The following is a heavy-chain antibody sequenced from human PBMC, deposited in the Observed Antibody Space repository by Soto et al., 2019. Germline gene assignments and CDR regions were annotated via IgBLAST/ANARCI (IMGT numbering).Heavy chain of an antibody. CDR3: ARIRDGNTVYPAYDS. J-gene: IGHJ4*02. D-gene: IGHD2-8*01. Sequence: GGSLGLSCAASGFTFSTYWMSWVRQAPGKGLEWVATIKQDGSENYYVDSVKGRFTISRDNAESSLYLQMSSLRVEDTALYYCARIRDGNTVYPAYDSWGQGTLVTVSS. CDR1: GFTFSTYW. V-gene: IGHV3-7*04. CDR2: IKQDGSEN.